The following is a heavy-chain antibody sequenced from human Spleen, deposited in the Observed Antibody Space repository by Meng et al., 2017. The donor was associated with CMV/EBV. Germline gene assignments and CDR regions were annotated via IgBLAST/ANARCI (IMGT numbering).Heavy chain of an antibody. CDR3: ARGPEYYDILTGYYFFFDY. CDR2: INAGNGNT. Sequence: LPSLAMHWVRQAPGQRLEWMGWINAGNGNTKYSQKFQGRVTITRDTSASTAYMELSSLRSEDTAVYYCARGPEYYDILTGYYFFFDYWGQGTLVTVSS. J-gene: IGHJ4*02. CDR1: LPSLA. V-gene: IGHV1-3*01. D-gene: IGHD3-9*01.